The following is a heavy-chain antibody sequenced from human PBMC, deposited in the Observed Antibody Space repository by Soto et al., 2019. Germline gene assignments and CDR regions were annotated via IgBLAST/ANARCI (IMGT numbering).Heavy chain of an antibody. CDR2: IYHSGST. Sequence: PSETLSLTCAVSGGSISSGGYSWSWIRQPPGKGLEWIGYIYHSGSTYYNPSLKNRVTISVDRSKNQFSLKLRSVTAADTAVYYCARMGGYYYDSSGTLDYWGQGTLVTVS. CDR1: GGSISSGGYS. CDR3: ARMGGYYYDSSGTLDY. V-gene: IGHV4-30-2*01. J-gene: IGHJ4*02. D-gene: IGHD3-22*01.